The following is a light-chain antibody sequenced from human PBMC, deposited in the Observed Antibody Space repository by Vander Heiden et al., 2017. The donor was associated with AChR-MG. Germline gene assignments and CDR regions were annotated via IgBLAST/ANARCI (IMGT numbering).Light chain of an antibody. CDR3: AAWDDSLNAVV. V-gene: IGLV1-44*01. CDR1: RSNIGSNT. J-gene: IGLJ2*01. Sequence: QSVLTQPPSASGTPGQRVTISCSGSRSNIGSNTVNWYQHLPGTAPKLLLYSNSQRPSGVPDRFSGSKSGTSASLAISGLQSEDEADYYCAAWDDSLNAVVFGGGTKLTVL. CDR2: SNS.